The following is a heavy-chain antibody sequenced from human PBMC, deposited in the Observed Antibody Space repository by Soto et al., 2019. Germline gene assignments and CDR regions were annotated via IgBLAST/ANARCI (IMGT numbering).Heavy chain of an antibody. J-gene: IGHJ6*02. CDR3: GAGWLRLGLYYYYGMDV. Sequence: SVKSSSKAPGGTFRSYAITWVRKAPGQGLEWMGGLIPIFGTANYARKFQGRVTITADKSTSTAYMELSSLRSDDTAVYYCGAGWLRLGLYYYYGMDVWGQGTTVTVS. CDR2: LIPIFGTA. V-gene: IGHV1-69*06. CDR1: GGTFRSYA. D-gene: IGHD5-12*01.